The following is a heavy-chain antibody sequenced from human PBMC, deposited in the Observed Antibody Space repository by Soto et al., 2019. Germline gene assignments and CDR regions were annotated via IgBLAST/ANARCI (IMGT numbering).Heavy chain of an antibody. CDR2: INPILSMS. CDR3: ASSYGSGYRAFDY. Sequence: QVQLVQSGAEVKRPGSSVKVSCKASGDTFTFYSINWVRQAPGLGLEWMGRINPILSMSNYAQRFKGRVTMTADKSMSTANKELSSLRSEDTAIYYCASSYGSGYRAFDYWGQGALVTVSS. J-gene: IGHJ4*02. CDR1: GDTFTFYS. D-gene: IGHD3-10*01. V-gene: IGHV1-69*02.